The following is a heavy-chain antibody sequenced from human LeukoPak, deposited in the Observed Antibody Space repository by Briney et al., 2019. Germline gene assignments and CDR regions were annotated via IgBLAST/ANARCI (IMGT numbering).Heavy chain of an antibody. Sequence: GRSLRLSCAASGFAFNTYAMHWVRQAPGQGLEWVALIWHDGSHKFYSNSVRGQFTISRDNSKNTVSLQMNNLRPEDTAVYYCAREISGSGSYPDFWGLGTLVTVSS. D-gene: IGHD3-10*01. CDR2: IWHDGSHK. CDR3: AREISGSGSYPDF. J-gene: IGHJ4*02. CDR1: GFAFNTYA. V-gene: IGHV3-33*01.